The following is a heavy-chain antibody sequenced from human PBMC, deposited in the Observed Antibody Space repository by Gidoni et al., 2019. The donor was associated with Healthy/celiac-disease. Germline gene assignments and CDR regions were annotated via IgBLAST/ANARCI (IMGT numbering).Heavy chain of an antibody. CDR1: GASFSGYY. V-gene: IGHV4-34*01. J-gene: IGHJ4*02. D-gene: IGHD6-19*01. Sequence: QVQLQQCGAGLLQPSETLSLTCAVYGASFSGYYWSWIPPPPGKGLVWIGEIKHSGTTNYNPSLKSRVTISVDTSKNQFALKLSSVTAADTAVYYCAHSSGWYSRPFDYWGQGTLVTVSS. CDR2: IKHSGTT. CDR3: AHSSGWYSRPFDY.